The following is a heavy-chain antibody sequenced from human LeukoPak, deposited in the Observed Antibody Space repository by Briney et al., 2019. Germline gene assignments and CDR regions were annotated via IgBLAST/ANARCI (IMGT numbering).Heavy chain of an antibody. V-gene: IGHV1-2*02. CDR2: INPSSGGT. CDR1: GYTFTGYY. J-gene: IGHJ4*02. Sequence: ASVKVSCKTSGYTFTGYYMHWVRQAPGQGLEWMGWINPSSGGTDYAQKFQGRVTMTRDTSISTVYMELSRLGSDDTAVYYCARDRSRYFDYWGQGTLVTVPS. CDR3: ARDRSRYFDY. D-gene: IGHD3-16*02.